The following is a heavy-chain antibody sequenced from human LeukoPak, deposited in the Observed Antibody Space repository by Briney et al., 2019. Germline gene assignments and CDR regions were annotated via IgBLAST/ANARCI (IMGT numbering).Heavy chain of an antibody. CDR1: GFSFRTHS. J-gene: IGHJ6*03. D-gene: IGHD3-3*01. Sequence: PGGSRRLSCAASGFSFRTHSMKWVRQAPGKGLEWVSSITSFGSDIYYADSVKGRFTISRDDGKNSLYLQMNSLGAEDSAVYYCARAHDFWSGYGGNYMDVWGKGTTVTVSS. CDR3: ARAHDFWSGYGGNYMDV. CDR2: ITSFGSDI. V-gene: IGHV3-21*01.